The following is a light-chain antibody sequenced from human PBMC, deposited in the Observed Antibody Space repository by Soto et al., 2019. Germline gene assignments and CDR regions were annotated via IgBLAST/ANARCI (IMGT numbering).Light chain of an antibody. V-gene: IGKV3-15*01. Sequence: EIVMTQSPATLSVSPGGSATLSCRASQRVSSNFAWYRQKPGQAPTLLIYRASTRATGIPGRFSGSGSGTEFTLTISSLQSEDFVVYYCQHYNNWPYTFGQGTKLEIK. CDR3: QHYNNWPYT. J-gene: IGKJ2*01. CDR2: RAS. CDR1: QRVSSN.